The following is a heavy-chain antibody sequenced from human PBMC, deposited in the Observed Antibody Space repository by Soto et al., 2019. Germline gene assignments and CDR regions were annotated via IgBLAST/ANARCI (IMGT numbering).Heavy chain of an antibody. CDR1: GFTFDDYA. V-gene: IGHV3-9*01. CDR3: AKGPYSSGWTDLYFDY. D-gene: IGHD6-19*01. Sequence: GGSLRLSCAASGFTFDDYAMHWVRQAPGKGLEWVSGISWNSGSIGYADSVKGRFTISRDNAKNSLYLQMNSLRAEDTALYYCAKGPYSSGWTDLYFDYWGQGTLVTVSS. J-gene: IGHJ4*02. CDR2: ISWNSGSI.